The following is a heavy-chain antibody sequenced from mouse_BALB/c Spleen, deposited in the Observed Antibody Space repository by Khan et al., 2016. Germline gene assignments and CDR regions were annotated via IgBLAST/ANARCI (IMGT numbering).Heavy chain of an antibody. Sequence: EVKLEESGGGLVQPGGSMKLSCAASGFTFSDAWMDWVRQSPGKGLEWVAEIRSKANNRATYYAESVKGRFTISGDDSKSSIFLQMNSLRAEDTGIYYCTKRDYDWYFDVGGAGTTVTVSS. CDR1: GFTFSDAW. CDR2: IRSKANNRAT. V-gene: IGHV6-6*01. J-gene: IGHJ1*01. CDR3: TKRDYDWYFDV. D-gene: IGHD2-4*01.